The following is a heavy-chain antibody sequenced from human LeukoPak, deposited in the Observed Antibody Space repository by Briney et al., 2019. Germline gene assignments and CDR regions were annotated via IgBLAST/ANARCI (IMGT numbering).Heavy chain of an antibody. Sequence: PGGSLRLSCAASGFAVSSNYMTWVRQAPGKGLEWVSVLTSVGGTIYADSVPGRFSFSRDNSKNTLYLHLNGLRVEDTAGYFCAREGTSGHGINDLGLHSWGQGTLVSVSS. CDR1: GFAVSSNY. V-gene: IGHV3-66*01. CDR2: LTSVGGT. D-gene: IGHD1-1*01. CDR3: AREGTSGHGINDLGLHS. J-gene: IGHJ4*02.